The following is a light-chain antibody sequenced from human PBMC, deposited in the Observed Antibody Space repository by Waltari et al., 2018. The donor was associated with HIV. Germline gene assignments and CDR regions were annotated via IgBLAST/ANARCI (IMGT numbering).Light chain of an antibody. CDR1: SSDVGNYNL. Sequence: HSALTQPASVSGSPGQSITISCTGTSSDVGNYNLVSWYQQHPGKAPKLIIYEVTKRPSGISTRFSGSKSGNTASLTISGLQAEDEADYYCCSYAGSPYVLGSGTKVTVL. J-gene: IGLJ1*01. CDR2: EVT. CDR3: CSYAGSPYV. V-gene: IGLV2-23*02.